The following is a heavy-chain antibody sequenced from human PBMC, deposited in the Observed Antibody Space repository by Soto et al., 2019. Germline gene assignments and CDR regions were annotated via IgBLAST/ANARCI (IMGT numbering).Heavy chain of an antibody. Sequence: VASVKVSCKASGFTFTSSAVQWVRQARGQRLEWIGWIVVGSGNTNYAQKFRERVTMTRDMSTSTAYMELSSLRSEDTAVYYCARDSHTAMAFELFDPWGQGTLVTVSS. D-gene: IGHD5-18*01. CDR3: ARDSHTAMAFELFDP. CDR2: IVVGSGNT. CDR1: GFTFTSSA. J-gene: IGHJ5*02. V-gene: IGHV1-58*01.